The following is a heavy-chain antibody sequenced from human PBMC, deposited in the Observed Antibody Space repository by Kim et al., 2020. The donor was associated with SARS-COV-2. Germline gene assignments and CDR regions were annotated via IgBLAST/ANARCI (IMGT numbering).Heavy chain of an antibody. V-gene: IGHV3-11*03. CDR3: ARSEQFAYCTDGVCYFDY. D-gene: IGHD2-8*01. Sequence: KGRFTITRDNAKNSLYLQMNSLRAEDTAVYYCARSEQFAYCTDGVCYFDYWGQGTLVTVSS. J-gene: IGHJ4*02.